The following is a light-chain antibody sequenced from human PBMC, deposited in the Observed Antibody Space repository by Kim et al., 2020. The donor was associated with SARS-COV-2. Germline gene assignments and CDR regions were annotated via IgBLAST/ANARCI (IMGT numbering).Light chain of an antibody. V-gene: IGLV3-1*01. Sequence: GDKFASWYQQKPGQSPVLVIYQDSKRPSGIPERFSGSNSGNTATLTISGTQPMDEADYYCQAWDSATGGFGGGTKLTVL. CDR3: QAWDSATGG. J-gene: IGLJ2*01. CDR1: GDKF. CDR2: QDS.